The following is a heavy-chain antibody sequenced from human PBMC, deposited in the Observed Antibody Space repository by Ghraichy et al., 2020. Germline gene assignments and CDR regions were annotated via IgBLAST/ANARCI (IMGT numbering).Heavy chain of an antibody. J-gene: IGHJ4*02. Sequence: GGSLRLSCAASGFTFSSYSMNWVRQAPGKGLEWVSYISSSSSTIYYADSVKGLFTISRDNAKNSLYLQMNSLRDEDTAVYYCARGPGIAAAGGAIYFDYWGQGTLVTVSS. CDR1: GFTFSSYS. CDR3: ARGPGIAAAGGAIYFDY. V-gene: IGHV3-48*02. D-gene: IGHD6-13*01. CDR2: ISSSSSTI.